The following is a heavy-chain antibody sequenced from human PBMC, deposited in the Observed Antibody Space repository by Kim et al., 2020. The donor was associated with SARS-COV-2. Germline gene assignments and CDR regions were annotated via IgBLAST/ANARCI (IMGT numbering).Heavy chain of an antibody. J-gene: IGHJ4*02. CDR2: IYYTGST. CDR1: GGSISSYY. D-gene: IGHD1-1*01. Sequence: SETLSLTCIVSGGSISSYYWSWIRQSPGGGLDWLGYIYYTGSTNFNPSLKGRATMSVDTSKNEFSLKLQSVTAADTALYYCTRGGSGPNDFWGQGRLVIVSS. CDR3: TRGGSGPNDF. V-gene: IGHV4-59*01.